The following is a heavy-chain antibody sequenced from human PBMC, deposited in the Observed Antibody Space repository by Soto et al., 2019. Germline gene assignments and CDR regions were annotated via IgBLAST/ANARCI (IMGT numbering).Heavy chain of an antibody. D-gene: IGHD6-13*01. Sequence: GGSLRLSCAASGFTVSSNYMSWVRQAPGKGLEWVSVIYSGGSTYYADSVKGRFTISRDNSKNTLYLQMNSLRAEDTAVYYCAREEVAAAGTRNYYYGMDVWGQGTTVTVSS. CDR3: AREEVAAAGTRNYYYGMDV. CDR2: IYSGGST. CDR1: GFTVSSNY. V-gene: IGHV3-53*01. J-gene: IGHJ6*02.